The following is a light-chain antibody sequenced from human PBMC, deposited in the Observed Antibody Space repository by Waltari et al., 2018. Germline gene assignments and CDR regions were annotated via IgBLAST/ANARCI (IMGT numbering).Light chain of an antibody. CDR1: QSISSY. J-gene: IGKJ2*01. Sequence: DIQMTQSPSSLSASVGDRVTITCRASQSISSYLNWYQQRPGKAPNLLIYAASSLQSGVPSSFSGSGSGTDFTLTISSLQPEDFATYYCQQSYSTLLTFGQGTKLEIK. CDR3: QQSYSTLLT. CDR2: AAS. V-gene: IGKV1-39*01.